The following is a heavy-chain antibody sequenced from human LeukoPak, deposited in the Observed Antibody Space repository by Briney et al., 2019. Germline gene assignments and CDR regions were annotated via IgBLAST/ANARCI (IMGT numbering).Heavy chain of an antibody. Sequence: SETLSLTCSVSGGAISIYYWSWIRQPPGKGLEWIGYIYNSGSTNYNPSLKSRVTISVDTSKNQFSLKLSSVTAADTAVYYCAGNYYGSGSYYSEDRYWGQGTLVTVSS. CDR3: AGNYYGSGSYYSEDRY. V-gene: IGHV4-59*08. CDR2: IYNSGST. CDR1: GGAISIYY. J-gene: IGHJ4*02. D-gene: IGHD3-10*01.